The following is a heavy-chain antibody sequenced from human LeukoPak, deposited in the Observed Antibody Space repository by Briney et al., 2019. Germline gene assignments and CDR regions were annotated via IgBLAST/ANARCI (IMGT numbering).Heavy chain of an antibody. V-gene: IGHV3-21*04. CDR1: GFTFSTFA. CDR2: ISSSSSYI. CDR3: STDPRLLMY. Sequence: PGGSLRLSCAASGFTFSTFAMIWVRQPPGKGLEWVSSISSSSSYIYYADSVKGRFTISRDNAKNSLYLQMNSLRPDDTALYYCSTDPRLLMYWGHGTLVTVSS. D-gene: IGHD2-8*01. J-gene: IGHJ4*01.